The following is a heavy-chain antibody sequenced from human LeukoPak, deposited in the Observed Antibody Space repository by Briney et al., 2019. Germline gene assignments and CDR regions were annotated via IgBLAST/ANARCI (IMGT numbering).Heavy chain of an antibody. J-gene: IGHJ4*02. CDR1: GFTFSSYA. CDR2: ISGSGRST. D-gene: IGHD3-22*01. V-gene: IGHV3-23*01. Sequence: PGGSLRLSCAASGFTFSSYAMSWVRQAPGKGLEWVSAISGSGRSTYYADSMKGRFTISRDNSKNTLYLQMNSLRAEDTAVYYCARGVDYYENSGTIDYWGQGTLVTVSS. CDR3: ARGVDYYENSGTIDY.